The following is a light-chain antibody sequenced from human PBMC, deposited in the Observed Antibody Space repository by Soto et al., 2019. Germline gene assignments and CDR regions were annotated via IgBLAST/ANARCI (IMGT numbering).Light chain of an antibody. V-gene: IGLV2-14*01. CDR2: EVN. CDR3: ASYTSNNTLVV. CDR1: SSDVGNYNY. Sequence: QSVLTQPASVSGSPGQSITISCTGTSSDVGNYNYVSWYQHHPGKAPKLMIYEVNNRPSGVSNRFSGSKSGNTASLTISGLQAEDEADYYCASYTSNNTLVVFGGGTKLTVL. J-gene: IGLJ2*01.